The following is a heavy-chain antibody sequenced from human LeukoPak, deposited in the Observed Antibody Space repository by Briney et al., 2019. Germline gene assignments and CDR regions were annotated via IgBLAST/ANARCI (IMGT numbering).Heavy chain of an antibody. CDR2: ISSSSSYI. V-gene: IGHV3-21*01. J-gene: IGHJ4*02. Sequence: GGSLRLSCAVSGFTFSRCAMNWVRQAPGKGLEWVSSISSSSSYIYYADSVKGRFTISRDNAKNSLYLQMNSLRAEDTAVYYCARGGHVDTAMAVDYWGQGTLVTVSS. D-gene: IGHD5-18*01. CDR1: GFTFSRCA. CDR3: ARGGHVDTAMAVDY.